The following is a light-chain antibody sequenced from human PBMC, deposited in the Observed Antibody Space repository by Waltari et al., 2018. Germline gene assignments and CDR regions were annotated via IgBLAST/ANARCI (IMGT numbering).Light chain of an antibody. J-gene: IGKJ1*01. CDR1: QSVSRA. CDR3: QHYVRLPAT. V-gene: IGKV3-20*01. CDR2: GST. Sequence: ELVLTQSPGSLSSSPGERVTLSCRSSQSVSRALAWYQQKTSHAPRLLIFGSTNRATGIPNRFSGSGAETDFSLTISRLEPEDFAVYYCQHYVRLPATFGRGTKVEIK.